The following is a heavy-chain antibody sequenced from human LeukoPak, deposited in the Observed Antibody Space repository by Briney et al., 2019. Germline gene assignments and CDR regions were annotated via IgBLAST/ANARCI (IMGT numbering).Heavy chain of an antibody. V-gene: IGHV4-59*12. CDR2: IYYTGST. CDR3: ARGEGPMIVVAHDAFDI. J-gene: IGHJ3*02. D-gene: IGHD3-22*01. Sequence: PSETLSLTCTVSGGSISSYYWSWIRQPPGKGLEWIGYIYYTGSTNYNPSLKSRGTISVDTSKNQFSLKLTSVTAADTAVYYCARGEGPMIVVAHDAFDIWGQGTMVTVSS. CDR1: GGSISSYY.